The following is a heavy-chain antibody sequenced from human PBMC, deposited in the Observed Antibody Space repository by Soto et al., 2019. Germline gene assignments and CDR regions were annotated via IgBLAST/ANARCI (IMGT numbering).Heavy chain of an antibody. V-gene: IGHV1-8*01. CDR2: MNPNSGNT. CDR3: ATHLRYCSGGGCYEIDY. J-gene: IGHJ4*02. D-gene: IGHD2-15*01. Sequence: ASVKVSCKASGYTFTSYDINWVRQATGQGLEWMGWMNPNSGNTGYAQKFQGRVTMTRNTSISTAYMELSSLRSEDTAVYYCATHLRYCSGGGCYEIDYWGQGTLVTVSS. CDR1: GYTFTSYD.